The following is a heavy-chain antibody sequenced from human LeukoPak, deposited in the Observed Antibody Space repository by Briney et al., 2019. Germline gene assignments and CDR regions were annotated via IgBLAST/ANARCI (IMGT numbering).Heavy chain of an antibody. J-gene: IGHJ4*02. V-gene: IGHV4-61*02. D-gene: IGHD2-2*02. Sequence: SETPSLTCTVSGGSISSGSYYWSWIGQPAGKGLEWIGRIYTSGSTNYNPSLESRVTISVDTSKNQFSLKLSSVTASDTAVYYCAGLLGYCSSTSCYRGFDYWGQGTLVTVSS. CDR3: AGLLGYCSSTSCYRGFDY. CDR1: GGSISSGSYY. CDR2: IYTSGST.